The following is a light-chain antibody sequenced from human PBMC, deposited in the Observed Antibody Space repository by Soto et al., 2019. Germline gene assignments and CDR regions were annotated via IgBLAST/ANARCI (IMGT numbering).Light chain of an antibody. CDR3: QQYANSLIT. CDR1: QSVSSSY. J-gene: IGKJ5*01. Sequence: EIVLTQSPGTLSLSPGERATLSCRASQSVSSSYLAWYQQKPGQAPRLLIYGASSRATGIPDRFSGSGSGTDFTLTICRLEPEDFAVYYCQQYANSLITFGQGTRLEIK. V-gene: IGKV3-20*01. CDR2: GAS.